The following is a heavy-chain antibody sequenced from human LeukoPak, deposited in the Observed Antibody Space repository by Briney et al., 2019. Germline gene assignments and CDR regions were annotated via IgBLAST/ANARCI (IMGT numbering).Heavy chain of an antibody. Sequence: GGSLRLSCAASGFTFSSYSMNWVRQAPGKGLEWVSYISSSSSTIYYADSVKGRFTISRDNAKNSLYLQMNSLRAEDTAVYYCARDTSTVTDIAAAGTPIDYWGQGTLVTVSS. CDR3: ARDTSTVTDIAAAGTPIDY. D-gene: IGHD6-13*01. J-gene: IGHJ4*02. CDR1: GFTFSSYS. V-gene: IGHV3-48*04. CDR2: ISSSSSTI.